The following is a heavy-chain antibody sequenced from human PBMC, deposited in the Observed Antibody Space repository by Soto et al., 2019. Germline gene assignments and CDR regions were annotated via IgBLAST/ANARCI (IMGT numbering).Heavy chain of an antibody. V-gene: IGHV3-73*01. J-gene: IGHJ5*02. D-gene: IGHD3-16*01. CDR2: IRNKANNYAA. CDR3: TASADDTFLHH. CDR1: GFTFSDSA. Sequence: GGSLRLSCSASGFTFSDSALHWVRQASGQGLEWVGRIRNKANNYAAAYGASVRGRFSISRDDSKNTAFLQMNSLKTEDTAVYYCTASADDTFLHHWAQGSLVTVSS.